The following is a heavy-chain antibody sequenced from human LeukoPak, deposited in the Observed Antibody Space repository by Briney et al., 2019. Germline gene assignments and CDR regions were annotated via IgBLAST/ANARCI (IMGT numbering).Heavy chain of an antibody. J-gene: IGHJ5*02. Sequence: AGGSLRLSCAASGFTFSSYGMSWVRQAPGKGLEWVSAISGSGGSTYYADSVKGRFTISRDNSKNTLYLQMNSLRAEDTAVYYCAKESGAILTGYYNWFDPWGQGTLVTVSS. CDR1: GFTFSSYG. CDR2: ISGSGGST. V-gene: IGHV3-23*01. CDR3: AKESGAILTGYYNWFDP. D-gene: IGHD3-9*01.